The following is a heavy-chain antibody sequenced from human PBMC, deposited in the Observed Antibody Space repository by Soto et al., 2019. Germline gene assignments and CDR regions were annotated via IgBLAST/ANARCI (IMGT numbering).Heavy chain of an antibody. CDR3: TADLPAFIPQVDS. J-gene: IGHJ4*02. V-gene: IGHV3-15*07. Sequence: PGGSLRLSCAASGFTFSSAWFNWVRQAPGKGLEWVGRIKSQNDGGTTDYTAPVRNRFTISKDDSKNKLYLQMKSLKTEDTGVYFCTADLPAFIPQVDSWGQGT. CDR1: GFTFSSAW. D-gene: IGHD3-3*02. CDR2: IKSQNDGGTT.